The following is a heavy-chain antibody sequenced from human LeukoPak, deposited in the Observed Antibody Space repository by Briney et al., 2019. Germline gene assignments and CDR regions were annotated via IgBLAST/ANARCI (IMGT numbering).Heavy chain of an antibody. CDR1: GYTFTGYY. Sequence: GSVKVSCKASGYTFTGYYMHWVRQAPGQGLEWMGWINANSGGTNYAQKFQGRVTMTRDTSISTAYMELSRLRSDDTAVYYCARSSRYDIWTGYPYWGQGTLVTVSP. CDR3: ARSSRYDIWTGYPY. D-gene: IGHD3-9*01. J-gene: IGHJ4*02. CDR2: INANSGGT. V-gene: IGHV1-2*02.